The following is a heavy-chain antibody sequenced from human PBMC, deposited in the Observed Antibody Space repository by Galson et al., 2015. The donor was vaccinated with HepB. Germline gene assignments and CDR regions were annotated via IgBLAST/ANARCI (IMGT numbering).Heavy chain of an antibody. CDR1: GGTFSSYA. CDR3: ARDGYNGLGVRVYFDY. D-gene: IGHD5-24*01. J-gene: IGHJ4*02. Sequence: SVKASCKASGGTFSSYAISWVRQAPGQGLKWIGGIIPIFGTANYAQKFQGRVTITADESTSTAYMELSSLRSEDTAVYYCARDGYNGLGVRVYFDYWGQGTLVTVSS. CDR2: IIPIFGTA. V-gene: IGHV1-69*13.